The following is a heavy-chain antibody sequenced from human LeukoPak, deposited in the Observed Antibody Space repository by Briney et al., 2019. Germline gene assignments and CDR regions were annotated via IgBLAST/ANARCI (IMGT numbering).Heavy chain of an antibody. CDR3: AGDRGITVTKDFDH. CDR2: YDPEEGGI. D-gene: IGHD4-17*01. CDR1: GSTLAESS. V-gene: IGHV1-24*01. Sequence: ASVKVSCKVSGSTLAESSIHWLRQAPGKGLEWMGGYDPEEGGIIYAQKFLDRVTMTEDTSTSTAYMEVSSLRSDDTAVYFCAGDRGITVTKDFDHWGQGTLVTVSS. J-gene: IGHJ4*02.